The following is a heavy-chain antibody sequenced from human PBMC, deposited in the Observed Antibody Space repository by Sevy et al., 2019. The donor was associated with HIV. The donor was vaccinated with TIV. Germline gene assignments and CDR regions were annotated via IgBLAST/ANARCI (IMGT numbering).Heavy chain of an antibody. CDR1: GFTFSSYW. CDR2: INQDGGGK. J-gene: IGHJ4*02. Sequence: GESLKISCAGSGFTFSSYWMSWVRQAPGKGLEWVANINQDGGGKNYVDSVKGRFTISRDNAKNSLYLQMNSLRAEDTAVYYCARDPFSKADYWGQGTLVTVSS. V-gene: IGHV3-7*01. D-gene: IGHD4-4*01. CDR3: ARDPFSKADY.